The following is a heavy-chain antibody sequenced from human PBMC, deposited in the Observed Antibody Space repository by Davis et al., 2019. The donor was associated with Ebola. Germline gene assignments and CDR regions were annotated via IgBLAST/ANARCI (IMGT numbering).Heavy chain of an antibody. V-gene: IGHV3-21*04. CDR3: AIANRGPVADTGDY. CDR1: VITFSSYA. CDR2: ISSTSTYI. J-gene: IGHJ4*02. Sequence: GESLKISCTDSVITFSSYAMTWVRQAPGKGLEWVSSISSTSTYIYYADSAKGRFTISRDNAKNSLYLQMNSLRAEDTAVYYCAIANRGPVADTGDYWGQGTLVTVSS. D-gene: IGHD6-19*01.